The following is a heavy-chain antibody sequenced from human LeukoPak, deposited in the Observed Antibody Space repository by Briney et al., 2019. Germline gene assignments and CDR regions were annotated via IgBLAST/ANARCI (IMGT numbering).Heavy chain of an antibody. CDR2: IYYSGST. CDR1: GGSISSGGYY. V-gene: IGHV4-31*03. D-gene: IGHD6-19*01. Sequence: SQTLSLTCTVSGGSISSGGYYWSWIRQHPGKGLEWIGYIYYSGSTCYNPSLKSRVTISVDTSKNQFSLKLSSVTAADTAVYYCARGRIAVAGTGAEYFQHWGQGTLVTVSS. J-gene: IGHJ1*01. CDR3: ARGRIAVAGTGAEYFQH.